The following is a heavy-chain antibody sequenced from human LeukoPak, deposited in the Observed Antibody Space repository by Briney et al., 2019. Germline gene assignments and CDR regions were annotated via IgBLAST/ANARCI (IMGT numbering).Heavy chain of an antibody. V-gene: IGHV3-30-3*02. J-gene: IGHJ3*02. CDR1: GFTFSSYA. Sequence: GGSLRLSCAASGFTFSSYAMHWVRQAPGKGLEWVAVISYDGSNKYYADSVKGRFTISRDNSKNTLNLQMNSLRAEDTAVYYCAKMRTPTAHSGDAFDIWGQGTMVTVSS. CDR2: ISYDGSNK. D-gene: IGHD4-17*01. CDR3: AKMRTPTAHSGDAFDI.